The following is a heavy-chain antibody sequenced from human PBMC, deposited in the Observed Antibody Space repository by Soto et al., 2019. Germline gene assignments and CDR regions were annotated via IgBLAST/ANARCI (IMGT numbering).Heavy chain of an antibody. CDR1: GGSMISYY. Sequence: SETLSLTCTVSGGSMISYYWNWMRQPPGKGLEWIGYTYYSASTTYNPSLKSRVTISADSSKNQFSLKLSSVTAADTAVYYCARVRGTAGKRYFDYWGQGTLVTVSS. J-gene: IGHJ4*02. CDR3: ARVRGTAGKRYFDY. V-gene: IGHV4-59*01. D-gene: IGHD6-13*01. CDR2: TYYSAST.